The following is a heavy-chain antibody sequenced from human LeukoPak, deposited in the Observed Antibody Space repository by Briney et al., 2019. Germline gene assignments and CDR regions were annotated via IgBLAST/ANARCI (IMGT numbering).Heavy chain of an antibody. Sequence: ASVKVSCKASGYTFTSYYMHWVRQAPGQGLEWMGWINPNSGGTNYAQKFQGRVTMTRDTSISTAYMELSRLRSDDTAVYYCASLGPDPWGGYRYTSDDAFDIWGQGTMVTVSS. CDR2: INPNSGGT. V-gene: IGHV1-2*02. CDR3: ASLGPDPWGGYRYTSDDAFDI. D-gene: IGHD3-16*02. J-gene: IGHJ3*02. CDR1: GYTFTSYY.